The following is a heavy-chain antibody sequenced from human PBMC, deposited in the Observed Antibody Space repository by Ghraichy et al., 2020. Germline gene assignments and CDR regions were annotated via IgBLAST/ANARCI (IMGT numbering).Heavy chain of an antibody. D-gene: IGHD3-16*01. CDR1: GYTFTSYY. Sequence: ASVKVSCKASGYTFTSYYMHWVRQAPGQGLEWMGIINPSGGSTSYAQKFQGRVTMTRDTSTSTVYMELSSLRSEDTAVYYCSRAQGGGGAAFDIWGQGTMVTVSS. J-gene: IGHJ3*02. V-gene: IGHV1-46*01. CDR2: INPSGGST. CDR3: SRAQGGGGAAFDI.